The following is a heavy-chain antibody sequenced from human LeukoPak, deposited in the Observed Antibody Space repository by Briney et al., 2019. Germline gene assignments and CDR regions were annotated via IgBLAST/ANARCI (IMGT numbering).Heavy chain of an antibody. D-gene: IGHD6-19*01. J-gene: IGHJ4*02. CDR1: GGTFSSYA. CDR2: IIPIRGTV. CDR3: ARDLPVAGAYHNFDH. Sequence: PRASVKVSCKASGGTFSSYAISWVRQAPGQGLEWMGRIIPIRGTVNYAQNFQGSLTITADKSTTTAYMELNSLRAEDTAVYYCARDLPVAGAYHNFDHWGQGTLVTVSS. V-gene: IGHV1-69*04.